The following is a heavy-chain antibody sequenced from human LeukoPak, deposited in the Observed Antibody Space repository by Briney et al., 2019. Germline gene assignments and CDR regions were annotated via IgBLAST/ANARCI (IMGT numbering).Heavy chain of an antibody. CDR1: GYSFTDYW. Sequence: GESLQISCPASGYSFTDYWIGWVRQLPGKGLEWVGVIWPGDSDTKYSPSFQGQVTISADKSINTASLQWNSLKASDTATYYCARDPARWGHFDYWGQGTLVTVSS. CDR3: ARDPARWGHFDY. D-gene: IGHD1-26*01. V-gene: IGHV5-51*01. J-gene: IGHJ4*02. CDR2: IWPGDSDT.